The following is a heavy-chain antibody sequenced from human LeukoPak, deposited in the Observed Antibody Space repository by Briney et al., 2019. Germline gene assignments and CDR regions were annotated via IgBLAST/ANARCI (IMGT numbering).Heavy chain of an antibody. Sequence: PGRSLRLSCAASGFTFSSYAMHWVRQAPGKGLEWVAVISYDGSNKYYADSVKGRFTISRDNSKNTLYLQMNSLRAEDTAVYYCARDPVDGIAAAGAAFDPWGQGTLVTVPS. V-gene: IGHV3-30*04. D-gene: IGHD6-13*01. CDR2: ISYDGSNK. CDR1: GFTFSSYA. CDR3: ARDPVDGIAAAGAAFDP. J-gene: IGHJ5*02.